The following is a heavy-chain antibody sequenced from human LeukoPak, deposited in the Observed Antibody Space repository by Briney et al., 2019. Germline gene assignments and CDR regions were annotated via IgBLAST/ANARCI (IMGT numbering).Heavy chain of an antibody. D-gene: IGHD5/OR15-5a*01. CDR2: IGIGDDT. CDR1: GFTFRDYD. Sequence: GGSLRLSCAASGFTFRDYDMHWVRQVPGRGLEWVSAIGIGDDTHYPDSVKGRFTISRENTKNSLYLQMNTLRDGDTAVYYCIRGGIRVSGIDAFDSWGQGNMVTVSS. CDR3: IRGGIRVSGIDAFDS. V-gene: IGHV3-13*01. J-gene: IGHJ3*02.